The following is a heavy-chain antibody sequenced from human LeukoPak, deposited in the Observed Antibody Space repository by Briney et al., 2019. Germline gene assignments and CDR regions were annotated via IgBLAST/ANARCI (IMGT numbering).Heavy chain of an antibody. CDR3: ARRGRDWEGYSRGWSYYYFYY. CDR2: INAGNGNT. D-gene: IGHD6-19*01. J-gene: IGHJ4*02. Sequence: GASVKVSCKASGYTFTSYAMHWVRQAPGQRLEWMGWINAGNGNTKYSQKFQGRVTITRDTSAITAYMELSSLRSEETGVYYCARRGRDWEGYSRGWSYYYFYYWGQGTLVTVSS. CDR1: GYTFTSYA. V-gene: IGHV1-3*01.